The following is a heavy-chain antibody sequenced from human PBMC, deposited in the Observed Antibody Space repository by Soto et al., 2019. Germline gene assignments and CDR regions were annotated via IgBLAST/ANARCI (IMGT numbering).Heavy chain of an antibody. Sequence: RASVKVSCKASGGTFSSYAISWVRQAPGQGLEWMGGIIPIFGTANYAQKFQGRVTITADESTSTAYMELSSLRSEDTAVYYCASTYYYDSTPSAFEIWGQGTMVTVSS. CDR3: ASTYYYDSTPSAFEI. CDR1: GGTFSSYA. CDR2: IIPIFGTA. J-gene: IGHJ3*02. V-gene: IGHV1-69*13. D-gene: IGHD3-22*01.